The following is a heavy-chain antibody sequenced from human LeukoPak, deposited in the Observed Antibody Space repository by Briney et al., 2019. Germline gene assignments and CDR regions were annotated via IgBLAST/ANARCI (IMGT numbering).Heavy chain of an antibody. CDR2: IYSDGSST. V-gene: IGHV3-74*01. J-gene: IGHJ4*02. Sequence: GGSLRLSCAASGFTFSRFWMHWVRQAPGKGLVWVSRIYSDGSSTSYAESVKGRFTISRDNTKNTLYLQMNSLRADDTAVYYCARESVAVDSWGQGTLVTVSS. CDR1: GFTFSRFW. CDR3: ARESVAVDS. D-gene: IGHD6-19*01.